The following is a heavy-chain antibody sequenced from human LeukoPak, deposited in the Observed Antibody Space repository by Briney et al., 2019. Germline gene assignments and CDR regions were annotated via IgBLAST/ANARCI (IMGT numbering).Heavy chain of an antibody. CDR1: GFSFISYG. CDR2: ISDDGRRK. Sequence: GSLRLSCAASGFSFISYGMHWVRQAPGKGLEWVGVISDDGRRKDYADSVKGRFTISRDNSKDTLYLQMNSLRAEDTAVYYCAKRPSDYGDYVSYFDYWGQGTLVTVSS. J-gene: IGHJ4*02. CDR3: AKRPSDYGDYVSYFDY. V-gene: IGHV3-30*18. D-gene: IGHD4-17*01.